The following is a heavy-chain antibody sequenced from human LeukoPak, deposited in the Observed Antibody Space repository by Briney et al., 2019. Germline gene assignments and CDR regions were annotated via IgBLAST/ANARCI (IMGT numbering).Heavy chain of an antibody. Sequence: SQTLSLTCVVSGDSVSSKSAAWNWIRQSPSRGLEWLGRTYYRSKWFNDYAVSVRSRITINPDTSKNQFSLQLNSVTPEDTAVYFCARTSGYFDYWGQGTLVTVSS. CDR2: TYYRSKWFN. V-gene: IGHV6-1*01. CDR1: GDSVSSKSAA. CDR3: ARTSGYFDY. D-gene: IGHD6-19*01. J-gene: IGHJ4*02.